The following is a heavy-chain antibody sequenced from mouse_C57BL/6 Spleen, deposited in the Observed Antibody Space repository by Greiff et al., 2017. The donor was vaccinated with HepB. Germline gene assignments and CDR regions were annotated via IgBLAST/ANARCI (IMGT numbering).Heavy chain of an antibody. CDR2: ISDGGSYT. D-gene: IGHD1-1*01. Sequence: EVQLVESGGGLVKPGGSLKLSCAASGFTFSSYAMSWVRQTPEKRLEWVATISDGGSYTYYPDNVKGRFTISRDNAKNNLYLQMSHLKSEDTAMYYCARTYGSSPWYFDVWGTGTTVTVSS. V-gene: IGHV5-4*01. J-gene: IGHJ1*03. CDR3: ARTYGSSPWYFDV. CDR1: GFTFSSYA.